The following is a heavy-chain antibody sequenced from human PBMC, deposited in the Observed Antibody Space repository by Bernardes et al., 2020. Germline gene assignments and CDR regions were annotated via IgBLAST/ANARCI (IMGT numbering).Heavy chain of an antibody. CDR1: GGSISSYY. J-gene: IGHJ4*02. CDR2: IHYSGST. CDR3: ARGGGYQVLDY. V-gene: IGHV4-59*01. D-gene: IGHD2-2*01. Sequence: LSLTCTVSGGSISSYYWSFIRQPPGKGLEWIGHIHYSGSTNYNPSLKSRVTISVDTSKNQFSLKLSSVTAADTAVYYCARGGGYQVLDYWGQGTLVTVSS.